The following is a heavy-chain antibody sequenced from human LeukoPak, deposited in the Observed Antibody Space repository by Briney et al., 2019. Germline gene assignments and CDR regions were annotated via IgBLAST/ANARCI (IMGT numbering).Heavy chain of an antibody. D-gene: IGHD4-17*01. CDR1: GYTFTGYY. Sequence: GASVKVSCKSSGYTFTGYYMHWVRQAPGQGLEWMGWINPNSGGTNYAQKFQGRVTMTRDTSISTAYMELSRLRSVDTAVYYCARLYGDYVYYFDHWGQGTLVTVSS. V-gene: IGHV1-2*02. J-gene: IGHJ4*02. CDR3: ARLYGDYVYYFDH. CDR2: INPNSGGT.